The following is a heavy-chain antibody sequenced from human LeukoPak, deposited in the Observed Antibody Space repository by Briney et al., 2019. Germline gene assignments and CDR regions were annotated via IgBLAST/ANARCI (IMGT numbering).Heavy chain of an antibody. CDR2: IYYSGST. CDR3: ARSKAYSGYDWDWYYYGMDV. V-gene: IGHV4-59*01. Sequence: PSETLSLTCTVCGGSISSYYWSWIRQRPGKGLEWIGYIYYSGSTNYNPSLKSRVTISVDTSKNQFSLKLSSVTAADTAVYYCARSKAYSGYDWDWYYYGMDVWGQGTTVTVCS. J-gene: IGHJ6*02. CDR1: GGSISSYY. D-gene: IGHD5-12*01.